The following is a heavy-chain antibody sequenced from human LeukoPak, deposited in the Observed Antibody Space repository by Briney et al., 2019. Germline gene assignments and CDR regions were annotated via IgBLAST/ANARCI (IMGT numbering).Heavy chain of an antibody. Sequence: GGSLRLSCAASGFTFSSYAMNWVRQAPGKGLEWVSAISGSGGTTYYADSVKGRFTISRDNSKNTLFLQMNSLRAEDTAVYYCAKDREGLSSGFDLEYFDYWGQGNLVTVSS. CDR2: ISGSGGTT. J-gene: IGHJ4*02. D-gene: IGHD5-12*01. CDR3: AKDREGLSSGFDLEYFDY. V-gene: IGHV3-23*01. CDR1: GFTFSSYA.